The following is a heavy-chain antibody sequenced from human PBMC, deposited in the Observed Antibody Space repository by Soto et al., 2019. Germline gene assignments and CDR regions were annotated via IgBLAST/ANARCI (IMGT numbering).Heavy chain of an antibody. CDR3: ARGWRAGLELRFNWFDP. CDR1: GFTFTSHA. Sequence: EVQLVESGGGLVKPGGSLRLSCAASGFTFTSHAMNWFRQAPGKGLEWVSSITSSSSYIYYADSLKGRFTISRDNAKDSLYLQMDSLRAEDTAVYYCARGWRAGLELRFNWFDPWGQGTLVTVSS. CDR2: ITSSSSYI. V-gene: IGHV3-21*01. J-gene: IGHJ5*02. D-gene: IGHD1-7*01.